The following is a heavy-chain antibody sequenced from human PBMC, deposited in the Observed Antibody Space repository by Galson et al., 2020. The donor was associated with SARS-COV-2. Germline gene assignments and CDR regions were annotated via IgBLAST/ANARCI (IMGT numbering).Heavy chain of an antibody. CDR1: GFSLSTTRMC. Sequence: SGPPLVKPTQTLTLTCTFSGFSLSTTRMCVSWIRQPPGKALEWLALIDWDDDQYYSTSLKTRLTISQDTSKNQVVLTMTNMDPVDTPTYYGARIALLEADYYYYGMDVWGQGTTVTVSS. D-gene: IGHD1-1*01. CDR3: ARIALLEADYYYYGMDV. J-gene: IGHJ6*02. CDR2: IDWDDDQ. V-gene: IGHV2-70*01.